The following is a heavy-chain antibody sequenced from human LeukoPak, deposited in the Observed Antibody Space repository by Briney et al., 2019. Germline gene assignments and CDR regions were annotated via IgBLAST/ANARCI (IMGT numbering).Heavy chain of an antibody. D-gene: IGHD6-13*01. J-gene: IGHJ5*02. CDR1: GFTFSSYA. V-gene: IGHV3-23*01. CDR3: AKNWVASSWFNWFDP. CDR2: ISGSGGST. Sequence: PGGSLRLSCAASGFTFSSYAMSWLRQAPGKGLEWVSAISGSGGSTHYADSVKGRFTISRDNSKNTLYLQMNSLRAEDTAVYYCAKNWVASSWFNWFDPWGQGTLVTVSS.